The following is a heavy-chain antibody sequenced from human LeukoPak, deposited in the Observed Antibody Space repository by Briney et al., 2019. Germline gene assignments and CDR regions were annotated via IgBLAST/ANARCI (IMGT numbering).Heavy chain of an antibody. J-gene: IGHJ3*02. V-gene: IGHV3-23*01. CDR2: ISGSGGST. D-gene: IGHD3-10*01. CDR3: AKDRSVIRWFGEPLHDAFDI. Sequence: HPGGSLRLSCAASGFTFSSYAMSWVRQAPGKGLEWVSAISGSGGSTYYADSVKGRFTISRDNSKNTLYLQMNSLRAEDTAVYYCAKDRSVIRWFGEPLHDAFDIWGQGTMVTVSS. CDR1: GFTFSSYA.